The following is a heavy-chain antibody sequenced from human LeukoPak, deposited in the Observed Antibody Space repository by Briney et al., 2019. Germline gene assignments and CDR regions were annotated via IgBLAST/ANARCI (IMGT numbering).Heavy chain of an antibody. Sequence: PSETLSLTCAVYGGSFSGYYWSWIRQPPGKGLEWIGEINHSGNTNYNPSLKSRVTISVDTSKNQFSLKLSSVTAADTAVYYCARAPILTTINFDSWGQGALVTVSS. V-gene: IGHV4-34*01. J-gene: IGHJ4*02. CDR3: ARAPILTTINFDS. CDR1: GGSFSGYY. CDR2: INHSGNT. D-gene: IGHD4-4*01.